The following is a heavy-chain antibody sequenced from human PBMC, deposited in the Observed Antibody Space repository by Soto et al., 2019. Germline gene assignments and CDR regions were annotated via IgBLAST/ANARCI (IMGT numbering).Heavy chain of an antibody. CDR1: GGTFSSYA. CDR3: ARDQISYYYYSSCYWGV. Sequence: ASVKVSCKASGGTFSSYAISWVRQAPGQGLEWMGGIIPIFGTANYAQKFQGRVTITADESTSTAYMELSSLRSEDTAVYYCARDQISYYYYSSCYWGVWGQGTMVTVS. CDR2: IIPIFGTA. D-gene: IGHD3-22*01. V-gene: IGHV1-69*13. J-gene: IGHJ3*01.